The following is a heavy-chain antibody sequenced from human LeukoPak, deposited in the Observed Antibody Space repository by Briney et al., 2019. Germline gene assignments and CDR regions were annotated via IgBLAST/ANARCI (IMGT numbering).Heavy chain of an antibody. Sequence: GGSLRLSCAASGFTFSSYEMNWVRQAPGKGLEWVSYISSSGSPIYYADSVKGRFTISRDNAKSSLYLQMNSLRAEDTAVYYCARGSVQLEGQDYYYYGMDVWGQGPRSPSP. V-gene: IGHV3-48*03. CDR2: ISSSGSPI. J-gene: IGHJ6*02. CDR3: ARGSVQLEGQDYYYYGMDV. CDR1: GFTFSSYE. D-gene: IGHD1-1*01.